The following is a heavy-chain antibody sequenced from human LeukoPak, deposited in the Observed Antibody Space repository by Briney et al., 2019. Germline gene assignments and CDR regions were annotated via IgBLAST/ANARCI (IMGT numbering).Heavy chain of an antibody. CDR1: GGSISGSSYY. V-gene: IGHV4-39*07. CDR2: IYYSGST. CDR3: ARVFTPPERLWVGDLGALDY. D-gene: IGHD3-10*01. J-gene: IGHJ4*02. Sequence: PSETLSLTCSVSGGSISGSSYYWGWIRQPPGKGLEWIGSIYYSGSTYYNPSLKSRVTISVDTSKNQFSLKLSSAIAADTAVYYCARVFTPPERLWVGDLGALDYWGQGTLVTVSS.